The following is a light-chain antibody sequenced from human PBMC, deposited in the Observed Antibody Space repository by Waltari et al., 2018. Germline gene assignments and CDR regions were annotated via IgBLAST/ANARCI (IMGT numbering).Light chain of an antibody. CDR1: SSDVGGYNY. V-gene: IGLV2-14*03. Sequence: QSALTQPASVSGSPGQSITISCTGTSSDVGGYNYVSWYQQHPVKAPKLMIYDVSNRPSGVSNRFSGSKSGNTASLTISGLQAEDEADYYCSSYTRSSTWVFGGGTKLTVL. CDR2: DVS. J-gene: IGLJ3*02. CDR3: SSYTRSSTWV.